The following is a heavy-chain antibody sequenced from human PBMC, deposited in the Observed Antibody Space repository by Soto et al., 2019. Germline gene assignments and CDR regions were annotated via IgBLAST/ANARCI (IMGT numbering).Heavy chain of an antibody. D-gene: IGHD6-25*01. Sequence: ASVKVSCKASGYTFTSYYMHWVRQAPGQGLEWMGIINPNNGGTSYAQKFQGRVTMTRDTSMTTSYMELNGLKFDDTAVYYCAAARRGTVSLLADWGQGTLVTVSS. CDR2: INPNNGGT. V-gene: IGHV1-2*02. J-gene: IGHJ4*01. CDR1: GYTFTSYY. CDR3: AAARRGTVSLLAD.